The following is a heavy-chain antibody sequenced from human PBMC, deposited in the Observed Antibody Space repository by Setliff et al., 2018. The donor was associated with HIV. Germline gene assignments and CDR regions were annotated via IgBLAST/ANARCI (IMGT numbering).Heavy chain of an antibody. CDR2: INEDGSEK. CDR1: GLIFSNYW. J-gene: IGHJ4*02. D-gene: IGHD5-12*01. Sequence: GGSLRLSCAASGLIFSNYWMTWVRQAPGEGLEWVANINEDGSEKYYVDSVKGRFTISRDNSQNSLYLQINSLSAEDTAVYYCARILSTTPPKYWGQGSLVTVSS. V-gene: IGHV3-7*01. CDR3: ARILSTTPPKY.